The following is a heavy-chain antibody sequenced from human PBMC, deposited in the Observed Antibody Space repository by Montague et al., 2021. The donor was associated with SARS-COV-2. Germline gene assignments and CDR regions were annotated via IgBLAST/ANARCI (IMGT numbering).Heavy chain of an antibody. J-gene: IGHJ4*02. CDR2: IYYSGST. D-gene: IGHD3-16*01. Sequence: SETLSLTCAVYGGSFSNYYWSWIRQPPGKGLEWIGSIYYSGSTYYNPSLKSRVTISVDTSKNQCSLKLSSVTAADTAVYYCARGTLSVHMALVVLLGGLYSFDSWGQGTLVTVSS. V-gene: IGHV4-34*01. CDR1: GGSFSNYY. CDR3: ARGTLSVHMALVVLLGGLYSFDS.